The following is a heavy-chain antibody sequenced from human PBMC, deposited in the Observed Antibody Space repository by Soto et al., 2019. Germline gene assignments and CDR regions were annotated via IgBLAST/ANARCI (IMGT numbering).Heavy chain of an antibody. CDR3: AKVRYSSPMGYYYGIDV. V-gene: IGHV1-69*13. Sequence: SVKVSCKASRVAFSKFIVTWVRQAPGLGLGWVGGIIPIFGTANYAQKFQGRVTITADESTSTSYMEVNNLRSEDTAVYYCAKVRYSSPMGYYYGIDVWGQGTTVTV. J-gene: IGHJ6*02. CDR2: IIPIFGTA. CDR1: RVAFSKFI. D-gene: IGHD6-19*01.